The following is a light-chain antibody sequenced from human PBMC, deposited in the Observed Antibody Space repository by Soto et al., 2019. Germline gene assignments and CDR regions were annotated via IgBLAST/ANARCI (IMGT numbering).Light chain of an antibody. V-gene: IGKV3-20*01. Sequence: EIVLTQSPGTLSLSPGERATLSCRASQSVSSSYLAWYQQKPGQAPRLLIYGASSRATGIPDRFSGSGSGTHITLTISRLEPEDFAVYYCQQYGSSPPYTFGQGTKLEIK. CDR1: QSVSSSY. J-gene: IGKJ2*01. CDR3: QQYGSSPPYT. CDR2: GAS.